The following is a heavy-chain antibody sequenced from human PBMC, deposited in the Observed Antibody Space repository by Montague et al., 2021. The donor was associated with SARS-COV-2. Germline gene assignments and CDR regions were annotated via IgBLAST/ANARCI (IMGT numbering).Heavy chain of an antibody. CDR2: FYYSGST. V-gene: IGHV4-39*01. D-gene: IGHD3-16*02. CDR1: GGSISSSSYY. J-gene: IGHJ6*02. Sequence: SETLSLTCTVSGGSISSSSYYWGWIRQPPGKGLEWIGTFYYSGSTYYNPSLKSRLTISVDTTKNQFTLNLSSVTAADTAVYYCAGHRALGGGRPLGELSFAYDYYYYGMDVWGQGTTVTVSS. CDR3: AGHRALGGGRPLGELSFAYDYYYYGMDV.